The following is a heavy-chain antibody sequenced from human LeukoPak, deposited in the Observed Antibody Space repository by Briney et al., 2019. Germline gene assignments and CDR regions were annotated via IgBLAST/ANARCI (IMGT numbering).Heavy chain of an antibody. CDR1: GYTFTGYY. CDR2: INPNSGGT. Sequence: ASVKVSCKASGYTFTGYYMHWVRQAPGQGLEWMGWINPNSGGTNYAQKFQGRVTMTRDTSTSTDYLELSSLRSEDTAVYYCARDNSVRDEAWGFNPWGQGTLVTVSS. V-gene: IGHV1-2*02. D-gene: IGHD5-24*01. CDR3: ARDNSVRDEAWGFNP. J-gene: IGHJ5*02.